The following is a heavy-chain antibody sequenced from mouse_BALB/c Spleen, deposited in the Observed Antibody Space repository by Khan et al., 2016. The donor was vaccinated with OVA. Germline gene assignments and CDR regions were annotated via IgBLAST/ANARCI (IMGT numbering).Heavy chain of an antibody. D-gene: IGHD2-14*01. CDR2: ISSGGTT. V-gene: IGHV5-6-5*01. J-gene: IGHJ2*01. Sequence: EVELVESGGGSVKPGGSLKLSCAVSGFTFSSYVMSWVRQTPEKRLEWVASISSGGTTHYPDSVQGRFTLSRDNAGNILYLQMSSLRSEDMAIYYCAREAYRYDEYYFDYWGQGTTLTVSS. CDR1: GFTFSSYV. CDR3: AREAYRYDEYYFDY.